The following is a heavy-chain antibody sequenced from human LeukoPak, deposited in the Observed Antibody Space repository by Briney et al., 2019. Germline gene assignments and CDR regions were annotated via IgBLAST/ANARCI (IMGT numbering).Heavy chain of an antibody. CDR1: GYTFTSYG. CDR2: ISAYNGNT. CDR3: ARESPANDAFDI. V-gene: IGHV1-18*01. J-gene: IGHJ3*02. D-gene: IGHD2-2*01. Sequence: ASVKVSCKASGYTFTSYGISWVRQAPGQGLEWMGWISAYNGNTNYAQKLQGRVTMTTDTSTSTAYMELRSLRSDDTAVYYCARESPANDAFDIWGQGIMVTVSS.